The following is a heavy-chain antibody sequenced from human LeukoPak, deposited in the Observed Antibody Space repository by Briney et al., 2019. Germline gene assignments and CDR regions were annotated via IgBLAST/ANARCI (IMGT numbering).Heavy chain of an antibody. CDR2: IKQDGSEK. CDR3: ARDQVVVTATDNWFDP. D-gene: IGHD2-21*02. J-gene: IGHJ5*02. CDR1: GFTFSSYW. V-gene: IGHV3-7*01. Sequence: GGSLRLSCAASGFTFSSYWMSWVRQAPGKGLEWVANIKQDGSEKYYVDPVKGRFTISRDNAKNSLYLQMNSLRAEDTAVYYCARDQVVVTATDNWFDPWGQGTLVTVSS.